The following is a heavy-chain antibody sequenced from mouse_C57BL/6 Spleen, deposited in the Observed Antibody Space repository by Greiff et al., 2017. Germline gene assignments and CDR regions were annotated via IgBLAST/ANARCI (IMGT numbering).Heavy chain of an antibody. V-gene: IGHV1-82*01. D-gene: IGHD2-4*01. CDR2: IYPGDGDT. CDR1: GYAFSSSW. CDR3: ASPVNDYGFAY. J-gene: IGHJ3*01. Sequence: QVQLKESGPELVKPGASVKISCKASGYAFSSSWMNWVKQRPGKGLEWIGRIYPGDGDTNYNGKFKGKATLTADKSSSTAYMQLSSLTSEDSAVXFCASPVNDYGFAYWGQGTLVTVSA.